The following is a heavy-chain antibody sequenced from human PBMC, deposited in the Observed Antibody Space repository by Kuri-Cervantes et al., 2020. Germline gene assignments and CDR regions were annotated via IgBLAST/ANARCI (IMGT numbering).Heavy chain of an antibody. Sequence: GGSLRLSCAASGFTFSDYYMHWVRQAPGKGLEWVAVIWYDGSNKYYADSVKGRFTISRDNSKNTLYLQMNSLRAEDTAVYYCARGTPYSSGWYFGDYYYGMNVWGQGTTVTVSS. CDR2: IWYDGSNK. J-gene: IGHJ6*02. CDR3: ARGTPYSSGWYFGDYYYGMNV. V-gene: IGHV3-33*08. D-gene: IGHD6-19*01. CDR1: GFTFSDYY.